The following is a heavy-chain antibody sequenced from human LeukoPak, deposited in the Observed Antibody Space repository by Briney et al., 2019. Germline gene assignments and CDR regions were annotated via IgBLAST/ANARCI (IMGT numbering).Heavy chain of an antibody. D-gene: IGHD3-9*01. Sequence: GGSLRLSCAASGFTVSSNYMSWVRQAPGKGLEWVSVIYSGGSTYYADSVKGRFTISRDNSKNTLYLQMNSLRAEDTAVYYCAKGRYYDILTGSDYWGQGTLVTVSS. CDR3: AKGRYYDILTGSDY. CDR1: GFTVSSNY. J-gene: IGHJ4*02. V-gene: IGHV3-53*01. CDR2: IYSGGST.